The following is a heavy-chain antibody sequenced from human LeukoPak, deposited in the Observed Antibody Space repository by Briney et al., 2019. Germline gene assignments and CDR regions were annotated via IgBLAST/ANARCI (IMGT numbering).Heavy chain of an antibody. CDR3: AISYGRVAGTDFDY. CDR2: MNPSSGER. Sequence: ASVKVSCKASGYTFTGYYMHWVRQAPGQGLEWMGRMNPSSGERKYVQSFQGRVTLTRDTSITTAYMELSSLTSDDTAVYYCAISYGRVAGTDFDYWGQGTLVSVAS. CDR1: GYTFTGYY. D-gene: IGHD6-19*01. V-gene: IGHV1-2*06. J-gene: IGHJ4*02.